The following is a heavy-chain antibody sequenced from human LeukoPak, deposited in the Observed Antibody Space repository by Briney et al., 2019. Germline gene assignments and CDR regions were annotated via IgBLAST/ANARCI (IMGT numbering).Heavy chain of an antibody. J-gene: IGHJ4*02. V-gene: IGHV1-2*02. CDR3: ARDLDHASRPFDY. CDR1: GYTFTGYY. CDR2: INPNSGGT. Sequence: ASVKVSCKASGYTFTGYYMHWVRQAPGQGLESMGWINPNSGGTNYAQKFQGRVTMTRDTSISTAYMELSRLRSDDTAVYYCARDLDHASRPFDYWGQGTLVTISS.